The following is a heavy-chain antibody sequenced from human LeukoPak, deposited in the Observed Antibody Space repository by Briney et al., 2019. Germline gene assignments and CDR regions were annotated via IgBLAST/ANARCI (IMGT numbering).Heavy chain of an antibody. CDR2: IYSGGST. J-gene: IGHJ3*02. CDR3: ARRELVRGAFDI. D-gene: IGHD6-13*01. Sequence: GGSLRLSCAASGFTVSSNYISWVRQAPGKGLEWVSVIYSGGSTYYADSVKGRFTISRDNSKNTLYLQMNSLRAEDTAVYYCARRELVRGAFDIWGQGTMVTVSS. V-gene: IGHV3-66*04. CDR1: GFTVSSNY.